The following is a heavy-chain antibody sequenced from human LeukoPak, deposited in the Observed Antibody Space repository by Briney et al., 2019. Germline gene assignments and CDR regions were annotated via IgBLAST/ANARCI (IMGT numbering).Heavy chain of an antibody. Sequence: PGGSLRLSCAASGFTFGTYAMSWVRQAPGKGLEWVSTISGNGVSTYYANSVKGRFTISRDNSKNTLWLQMNSLRAEDTALYYCAKPQYDSSWYYFDYWGQGTLVTVSS. CDR1: GFTFGTYA. D-gene: IGHD6-13*01. CDR3: AKPQYDSSWYYFDY. CDR2: ISGNGVST. J-gene: IGHJ4*02. V-gene: IGHV3-23*01.